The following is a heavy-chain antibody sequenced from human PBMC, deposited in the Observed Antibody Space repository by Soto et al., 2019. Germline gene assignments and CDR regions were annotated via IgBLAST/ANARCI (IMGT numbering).Heavy chain of an antibody. CDR3: ARGRGIPASPFDY. J-gene: IGHJ4*02. D-gene: IGHD6-13*01. CDR2: ITPYNSNT. Sequence: ASVKVSCKASGYTFTGYYMHWVRQAPGQGLDWMGWITPYNSNTKYAQKLQGRVTMTTDTSTSTVYMELTSLRSDDTAVYYCARGRGIPASPFDYWGQGTRVTSPQ. CDR1: GYTFTGYY. V-gene: IGHV1-18*04.